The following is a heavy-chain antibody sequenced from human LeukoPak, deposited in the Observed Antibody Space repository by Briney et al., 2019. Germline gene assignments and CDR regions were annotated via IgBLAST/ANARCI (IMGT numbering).Heavy chain of an antibody. CDR2: IWFDESNK. CDR3: AREGLTTSPNNALDV. D-gene: IGHD4-11*01. V-gene: IGHV3-33*01. CDR1: GFTFSSYG. Sequence: GRSLRLSCGASGFTFSSYGMHWVREAPGKGLEWVAVIWFDESNKHYGDSVKGRFTISRDNSKNTLYLQMNSLRAEDTAVYYCAREGLTTSPNNALDVWGQGTMVIVSS. J-gene: IGHJ3*01.